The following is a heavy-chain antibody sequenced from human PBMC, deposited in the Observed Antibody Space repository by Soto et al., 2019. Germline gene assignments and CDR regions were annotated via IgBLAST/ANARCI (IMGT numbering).Heavy chain of an antibody. V-gene: IGHV3-23*01. CDR1: GFSFSSYF. CDR2: ISNSGTNT. Sequence: EVALLESGGDLVQPGGSLRLSCAAAGFSFSSYFMRWVRQAPGKGLEWVSGISNSGTNTYYADSVKGRFTISRDNSKSVLYLQMSNLGVEDTAKYYCAKELTLFGVAMGLDLWGQGTLVSVSS. D-gene: IGHD3-3*01. J-gene: IGHJ5*02. CDR3: AKELTLFGVAMGLDL.